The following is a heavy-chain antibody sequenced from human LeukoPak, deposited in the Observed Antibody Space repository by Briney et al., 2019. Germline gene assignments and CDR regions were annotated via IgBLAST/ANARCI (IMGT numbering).Heavy chain of an antibody. CDR1: GFPFSSYV. CDR3: ARDHDWAFDL. CDR2: INHNAEMI. Sequence: GGSLRLSCEASGFPFSSYVMSWVRQAPGKGLEWIAYINHNAEMIFCPDFVKGRFTISRDNARNSLYLQMNALRDEDTAIYYCARDHDWAFDLWGQGTRVTVSS. D-gene: IGHD3-9*01. V-gene: IGHV3-48*02. J-gene: IGHJ4*02.